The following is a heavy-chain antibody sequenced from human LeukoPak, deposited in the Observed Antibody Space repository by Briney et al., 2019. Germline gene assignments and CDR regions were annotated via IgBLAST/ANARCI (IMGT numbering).Heavy chain of an antibody. CDR3: ARRRYHGSGSYYNVYNWFDP. CDR2: INHSGST. J-gene: IGHJ5*02. Sequence: PSETLSLTCAVYGGSFSGYYWSWIRQPPGKGLEWIGEINHSGSTNYNPSLKSRVTISVDTSKNQFSLKLSSVTAADTAVYYCARRRYHGSGSYYNVYNWFDPWGQGTLVTVSS. V-gene: IGHV4-34*01. D-gene: IGHD3-10*01. CDR1: GGSFSGYY.